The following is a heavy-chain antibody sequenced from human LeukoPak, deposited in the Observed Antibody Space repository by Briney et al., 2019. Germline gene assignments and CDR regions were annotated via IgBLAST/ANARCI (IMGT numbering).Heavy chain of an antibody. J-gene: IGHJ4*02. CDR3: AKEEHNWNYGSLLTGDY. V-gene: IGHV3-23*01. D-gene: IGHD1-7*01. CDR2: ISGSGGST. CDR1: GFTSSSYA. Sequence: GGSLRLSGAASGFTSSSYAMSWVRQAPGKGLEWVSAISGSGGSTYYADSVKGRFTISRDNSKNTLYLQMNSLRAEDTAVYYCAKEEHNWNYGSLLTGDYWGQGTLVTVSS.